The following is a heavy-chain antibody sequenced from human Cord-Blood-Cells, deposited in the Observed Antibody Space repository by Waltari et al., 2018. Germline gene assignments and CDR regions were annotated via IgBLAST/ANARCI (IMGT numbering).Heavy chain of an antibody. CDR3: AKETGAGDY. CDR1: GFTFDDYA. V-gene: IGHV3-9*01. D-gene: IGHD6-19*01. CDR2: IIWNSGSR. J-gene: IGHJ4*02. Sequence: EVQLVESGGGLVQPGRSLRLSCAASGFTFDDYAMHWVRQAPGKGMEWVSGIIWNSGSRGYADSVKSRFTISRDNAKNYLYLQMNSLRAEDTALYYCAKETGAGDYWGQGTLVTVSS.